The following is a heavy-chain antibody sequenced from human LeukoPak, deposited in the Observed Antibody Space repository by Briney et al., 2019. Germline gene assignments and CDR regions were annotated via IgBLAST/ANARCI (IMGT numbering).Heavy chain of an antibody. D-gene: IGHD3-3*01. J-gene: IGHJ4*02. CDR2: ISYDGSNK. Sequence: PGRSLRLSCAASGFTFSSYAMHWVRQAPGKGLEWVAVISYDGSNKYYADSVKGRFTISRDNSKNTLYLQMNSLRAEDTAVYYCAKFRRERVWRFLEWFEGFDYWGQGTLVTVSS. V-gene: IGHV3-30-3*02. CDR3: AKFRRERVWRFLEWFEGFDY. CDR1: GFTFSSYA.